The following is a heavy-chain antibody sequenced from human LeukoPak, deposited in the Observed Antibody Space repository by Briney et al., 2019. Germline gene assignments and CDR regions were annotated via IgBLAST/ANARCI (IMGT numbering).Heavy chain of an antibody. J-gene: IGHJ4*02. CDR2: IKSDGTGI. V-gene: IGHV3-74*01. CDR3: VRGQTIDY. Sequence: GGSLRLSCATSGFTFSNYWMYWVRQAPGKGLMWVSRIKSDGTGITYTDSVEGRFTISRDNAKNTLYLQMNSLRDEDTAVYYCVRGQTIDYWGQGTLVTVSS. CDR1: GFTFSNYW. D-gene: IGHD3-3*01.